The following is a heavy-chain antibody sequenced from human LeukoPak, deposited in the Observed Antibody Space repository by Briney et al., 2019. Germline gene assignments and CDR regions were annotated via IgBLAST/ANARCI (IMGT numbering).Heavy chain of an antibody. CDR3: ARDLARIAAAGYDY. CDR1: GFTFSSYA. V-gene: IGHV3-23*01. J-gene: IGHJ4*02. D-gene: IGHD6-13*01. CDR2: ISGSGGST. Sequence: GGSLRLSCAASGFTFSSYAMSWVRQAPGKGLEWVSAISGSGGSTYYADSVKGRFTISRDNAKNSLYLQMNSLRAEDTAVYYCARDLARIAAAGYDYWGQGTLVTVSS.